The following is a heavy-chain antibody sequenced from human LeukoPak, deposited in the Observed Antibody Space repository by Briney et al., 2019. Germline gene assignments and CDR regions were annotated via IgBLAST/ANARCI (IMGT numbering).Heavy chain of an antibody. V-gene: IGHV3-74*01. Sequence: GGSLRLSCAASGFTFSDYWMNWGRQVPGKGLGWVSRINSGGSRTTYADSVKGRFTISRDNAKNTLYLQMDSLRAEDTGVYYCARSNQADDYWGQGTLVTVSS. CDR1: GFTFSDYW. CDR2: INSGGSRT. J-gene: IGHJ4*02. D-gene: IGHD1-14*01. CDR3: ARSNQADDY.